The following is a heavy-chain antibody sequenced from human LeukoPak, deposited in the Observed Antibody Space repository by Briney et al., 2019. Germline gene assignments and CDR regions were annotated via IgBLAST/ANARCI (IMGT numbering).Heavy chain of an antibody. V-gene: IGHV4-30-4*08. CDR2: IYYSGST. Sequence: SETLSLTCTVSGGSISSGDYYWSWFRQPPGKGLEWIGYIYYSGSTYYNPSLKSRVTISVDTSKNQFSLKLSSVTAADTAVYYCARHVYSSSWFDPWGQGTLVTVSS. CDR1: GGSISSGDYY. CDR3: ARHVYSSSWFDP. D-gene: IGHD6-6*01. J-gene: IGHJ5*02.